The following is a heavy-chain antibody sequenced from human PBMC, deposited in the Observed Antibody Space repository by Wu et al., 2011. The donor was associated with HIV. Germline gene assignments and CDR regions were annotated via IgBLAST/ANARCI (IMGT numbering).Heavy chain of an antibody. J-gene: IGHJ3*02. CDR3: ARAVGYNYGSEGGAFHI. CDR2: IIPIFGTA. D-gene: IGHD5-18*01. CDR1: GGTFSRYA. V-gene: IGHV1-69*05. Sequence: QVQLVQSGAEVKKPGSSVKVSCKASGGTFSRYAFSWVRQAPGQGLEWMGGIIPIFGTANYAQKFQGRVTITTDEFTSTAYMEMSSLRSEDTAVYYCARAVGYNYGSEGGAFHIWGQGTMVTVSS.